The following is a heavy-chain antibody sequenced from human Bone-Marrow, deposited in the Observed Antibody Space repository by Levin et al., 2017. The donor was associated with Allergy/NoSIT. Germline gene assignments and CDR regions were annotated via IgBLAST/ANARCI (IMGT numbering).Heavy chain of an antibody. CDR2: TYYNGDA. J-gene: IGHJ4*02. CDR1: GDTFASGDFY. Sequence: SCSVSGDTFASGDFYWSWLRQSPGKGLEWIGNTYYNGDAVYKPSFQSRVSISADTSKDQFSLRLSSVTAADTAVYFCARGIEDYGSGTYYSSDFFDSWGPGILVTVSS. D-gene: IGHD3-10*01. V-gene: IGHV4-30-4*01. CDR3: ARGIEDYGSGTYYSSDFFDS.